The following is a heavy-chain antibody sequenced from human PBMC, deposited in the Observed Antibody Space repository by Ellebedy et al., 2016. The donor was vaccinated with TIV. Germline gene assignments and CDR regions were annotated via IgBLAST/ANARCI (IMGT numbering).Heavy chain of an antibody. CDR2: ISWNGGKT. V-gene: IGHV3-43*01. Sequence: GESLKISCAASGFTFDDYSMHWVRQVPGKGLEWVSIISWNGGKTHYAESVKGRFTISRDNNKNSVYLQMDRLRTEDTALYYCAKEGDDYNLHYWGQGTLVTVSS. J-gene: IGHJ4*02. CDR1: GFTFDDYS. D-gene: IGHD5-24*01. CDR3: AKEGDDYNLHY.